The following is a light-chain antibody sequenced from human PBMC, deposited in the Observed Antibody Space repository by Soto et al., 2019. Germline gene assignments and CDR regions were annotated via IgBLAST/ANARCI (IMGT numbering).Light chain of an antibody. Sequence: IVMTQSPATLSVSPGERATLSCRASQSVGSNLAWYQQTPGHAPRLLMYGAPTRAAGLPARFSGSGSGTEFTLTISSLHSEDFAVYYCQQYNNWSLTFGGGTKVEIK. J-gene: IGKJ4*01. CDR1: QSVGSN. CDR2: GAP. V-gene: IGKV3-15*01. CDR3: QQYNNWSLT.